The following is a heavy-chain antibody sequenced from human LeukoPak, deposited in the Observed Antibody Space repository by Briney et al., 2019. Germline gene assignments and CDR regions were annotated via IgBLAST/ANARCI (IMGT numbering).Heavy chain of an antibody. Sequence: SETLSLTCAVYGGSFSGYYWSWIRQPPGKGLEWIGEINHSGSTNYNPSLKSRVTISVDTSKNQFSLKLSSGTAADTAVYYCARGGGCSGGSCYNFDYWGQGTLVTVSS. CDR1: GGSFSGYY. J-gene: IGHJ4*02. D-gene: IGHD2-15*01. V-gene: IGHV4-34*01. CDR2: INHSGST. CDR3: ARGGGCSGGSCYNFDY.